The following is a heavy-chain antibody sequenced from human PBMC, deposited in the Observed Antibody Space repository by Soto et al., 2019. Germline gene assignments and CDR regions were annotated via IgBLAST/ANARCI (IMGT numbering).Heavy chain of an antibody. CDR2: INSDGSST. CDR3: VRTSLVVAAATREDY. V-gene: IGHV3-74*01. J-gene: IGHJ4*02. D-gene: IGHD2-15*01. Sequence: VQLVESGGGLVQPEGSLRLSCAASGFTFSSYWMHWVRQAPGKGLVWVSRINSDGSSTSYADSVKGRFTISRDNAKNTLYLQMNSLRAEDTAVYYCVRTSLVVAAATREDYWGQGTLVTVSS. CDR1: GFTFSSYW.